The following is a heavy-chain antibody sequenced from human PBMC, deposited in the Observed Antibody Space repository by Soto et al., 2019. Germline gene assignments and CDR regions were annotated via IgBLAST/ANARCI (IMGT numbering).Heavy chain of an antibody. CDR2: TDPSDSYT. J-gene: IGHJ4*02. CDR3: ARHADTYYYDSSGYYYDY. D-gene: IGHD3-22*01. Sequence: PGESLKISCKGSGYSFTSYWISWVRQMPGKGLEWMGRTDPSDSYTNYSPSFQGHVTISADKSISTAYLQWSSLKASDTAMYYCARHADTYYYDSSGYYYDYWGQGTLVTVSS. V-gene: IGHV5-10-1*01. CDR1: GYSFTSYW.